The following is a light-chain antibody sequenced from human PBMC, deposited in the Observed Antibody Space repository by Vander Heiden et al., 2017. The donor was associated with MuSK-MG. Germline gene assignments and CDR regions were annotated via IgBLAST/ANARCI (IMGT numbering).Light chain of an antibody. CDR1: QTISNY. CDR2: GAS. Sequence: DIQMTQSPSSLFASIGDRVTITCRASQTISNYLNWYQQKPGRAPNLLIFGASSLQSGVPSRFSGDGSGTGFTLTISSLQYEDFATYYCQQSYSTPYTFGQGTKVEIK. CDR3: QQSYSTPYT. V-gene: IGKV1-39*01. J-gene: IGKJ2*01.